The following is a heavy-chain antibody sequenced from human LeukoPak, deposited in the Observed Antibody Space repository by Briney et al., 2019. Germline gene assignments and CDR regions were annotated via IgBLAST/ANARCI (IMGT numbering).Heavy chain of an antibody. J-gene: IGHJ6*02. CDR1: GFTFSSYA. CDR3: ARDGQRYYGSGSYLDV. Sequence: PGGSLRLPCAASGFTFSSYAMHWVRQAPGKGLEWVAVISYDGSNKYYADSVKGRFTISRDNSKNTLYLQMNSLRAEDTAVYYCARDGQRYYGSGSYLDVWGQGTTVTVSS. D-gene: IGHD3-10*01. V-gene: IGHV3-30*04. CDR2: ISYDGSNK.